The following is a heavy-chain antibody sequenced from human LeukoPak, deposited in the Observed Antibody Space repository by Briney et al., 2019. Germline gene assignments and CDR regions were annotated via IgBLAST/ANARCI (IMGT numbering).Heavy chain of an antibody. V-gene: IGHV3-21*01. CDR1: GFTFSSYE. J-gene: IGHJ4*02. CDR2: ISSSSSYI. CDR3: ARGESGGWYEVLDY. Sequence: PGGSLRLSCAASGFTFSSYEMNWVRQAPGKGLEWVSSISSSSSYIYYADSVKGRFTISRDNAKNSLYLQMNSLRAEDTAVYYCARGESGGWYEVLDYWGQGTLVTVSS. D-gene: IGHD6-19*01.